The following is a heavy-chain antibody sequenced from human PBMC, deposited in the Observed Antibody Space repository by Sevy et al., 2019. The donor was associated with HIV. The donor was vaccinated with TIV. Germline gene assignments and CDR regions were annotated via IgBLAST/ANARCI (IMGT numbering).Heavy chain of an antibody. Sequence: GGSLRLSCAASGFTFSSYAMSWGRQAPGKGLEWVSAISGSGGSTYYAHSVKGRFTISRDNSKNTLYLQMNSLRAEDTAVYYCAKIRFEIYCSGGSCYYFDYWGQGTLVTVSS. CDR2: ISGSGGST. D-gene: IGHD2-15*01. J-gene: IGHJ4*02. CDR3: AKIRFEIYCSGGSCYYFDY. V-gene: IGHV3-23*01. CDR1: GFTFSSYA.